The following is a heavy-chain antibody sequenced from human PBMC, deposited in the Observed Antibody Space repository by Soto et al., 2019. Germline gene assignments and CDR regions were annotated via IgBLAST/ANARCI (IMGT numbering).Heavy chain of an antibody. D-gene: IGHD5-12*01. CDR2: FDPEDGET. V-gene: IGHV1-24*01. J-gene: IGHJ3*02. CDR1: GYTLTELS. CDR3: ATDVTTMGAFDI. Sequence: EASVKVSCKVSGYTLTELSMHWVRQAPGKGLEWMGGFDPEDGETIYAQKFQGRVIMTEDTSTDTAYMELSSLRSEDTAVYYCATDVTTMGAFDIWGQGTMVTVSS.